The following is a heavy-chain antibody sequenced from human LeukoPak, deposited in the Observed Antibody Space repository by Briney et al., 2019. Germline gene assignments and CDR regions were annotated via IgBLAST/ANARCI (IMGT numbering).Heavy chain of an antibody. CDR2: IRSKANSYAT. CDR1: GFTFSGSA. D-gene: IGHD2-15*01. J-gene: IGHJ6*02. CDR3: TREGYCSGGSCIYYYYGMDV. V-gene: IGHV3-73*01. Sequence: GGSLKLSCAASGFTFSGSAMHWVRQASGKGLEWVGRIRSKANSYATAYAASVKGRFTNSRDDSKNTAYLQMNSLKTEDTAVYYCTREGYCSGGSCIYYYYGMDVWGQGTTVTVSS.